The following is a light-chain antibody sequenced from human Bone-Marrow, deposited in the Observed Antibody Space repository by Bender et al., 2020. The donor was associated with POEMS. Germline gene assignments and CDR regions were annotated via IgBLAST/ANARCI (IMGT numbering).Light chain of an antibody. CDR2: NTN. CDR3: AAWDDSLNGRLV. CDR1: SSNIVTNP. J-gene: IGLJ2*01. V-gene: IGLV1-44*01. Sequence: QSVLTQPPSASGTPGQRVIISCSGSSSNIVTNPVNWYQHLPGTAPKVLIYNTNQRPSGVPDRFSGSKSGTSASLAISALQSEDEGDYYCAAWDDSLNGRLVFGGGTKLTVL.